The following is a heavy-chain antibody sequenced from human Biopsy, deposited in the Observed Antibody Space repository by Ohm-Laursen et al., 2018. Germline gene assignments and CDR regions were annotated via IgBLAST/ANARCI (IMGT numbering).Heavy chain of an antibody. CDR2: INPNGGDT. Sequence: AASVKVSCKASGYTFTGHYMHWVRQAPGQGLEWMGWINPNGGDTNYAQKFQGRVTMTTDTSVSTAYMELSRLTSDDTAVYYCARLAYSEYRRDPLDVWGQGTMVTVSS. D-gene: IGHD5-18*01. CDR3: ARLAYSEYRRDPLDV. V-gene: IGHV1-2*02. J-gene: IGHJ3*01. CDR1: GYTFTGHY.